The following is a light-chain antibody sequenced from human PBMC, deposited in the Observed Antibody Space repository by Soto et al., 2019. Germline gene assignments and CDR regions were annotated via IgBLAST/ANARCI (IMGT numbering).Light chain of an antibody. J-gene: IGLJ2*01. CDR3: SSYTSTYTVI. CDR2: DVT. V-gene: IGLV2-14*01. CDR1: SSDIGDYNY. Sequence: QSALTQPASVSGSPGQSITISCIGTSSDIGDYNYVSWYQQHPGKVPKLMIYDVTNRPSGVSNRFSGSKSGNTASLTISGLQVEDEGDYYCSSYTSTYTVIFGGGTKL.